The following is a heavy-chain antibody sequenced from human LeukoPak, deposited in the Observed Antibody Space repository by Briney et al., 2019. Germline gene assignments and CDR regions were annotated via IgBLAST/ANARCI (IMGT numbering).Heavy chain of an antibody. CDR2: ISGGGEST. D-gene: IGHD2-15*01. CDR1: GFTFSSCA. Sequence: GGSLRLSCAASGFTFSSCAMNWVRQAPGKGLEWVSAISGGGESTYNADSVKGRFIISRDNSKNTLYLRMNSLRAEDTAVYYCAKGEGGSCSSSSCSTYFDYWGQGTLVTVSS. V-gene: IGHV3-23*01. J-gene: IGHJ4*02. CDR3: AKGEGGSCSSSSCSTYFDY.